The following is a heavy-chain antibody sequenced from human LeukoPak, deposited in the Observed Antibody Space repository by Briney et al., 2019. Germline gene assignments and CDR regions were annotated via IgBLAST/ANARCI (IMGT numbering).Heavy chain of an antibody. CDR3: VRDRELTY. J-gene: IGHJ4*02. CDR1: GGSISIYY. CDR2: IYNSGST. V-gene: IGHV4-59*01. D-gene: IGHD1-26*01. Sequence: AETLSLTCTVSGGSISIYYWSWIRQPPGKGLEWIGYIYNSGSTNYNPSLRSRVTISVDTSKNQFSLKLNSVTAADTAVYYCVRDRELTYWSQGTLVTVSS.